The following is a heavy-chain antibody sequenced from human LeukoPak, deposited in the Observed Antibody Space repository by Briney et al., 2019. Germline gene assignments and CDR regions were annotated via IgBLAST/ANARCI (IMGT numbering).Heavy chain of an antibody. V-gene: IGHV3-23*01. J-gene: IGHJ4*02. CDR3: ARGNGDYAIHPDY. CDR2: ISGSGSNT. D-gene: IGHD4-17*01. CDR1: GFTSSSYA. Sequence: QPGGSLRLSCAASGFTSSSYAMTWVRQAPGEGLEWVSAISGSGSNTYYADSVKGRFTISRDTSKSTLYLLINSLRADDTAVYYCARGNGDYAIHPDYWGQGTLVTVSS.